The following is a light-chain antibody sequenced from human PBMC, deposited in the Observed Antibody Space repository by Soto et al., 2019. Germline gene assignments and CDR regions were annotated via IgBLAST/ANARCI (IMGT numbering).Light chain of an antibody. CDR3: QSYDSSLSSYV. CDR1: SSNIGAGYD. CDR2: GNS. J-gene: IGLJ1*01. V-gene: IGLV1-40*01. Sequence: QSVLTQPPSVSGAPGQRGTISCTGSSSNIGAGYDVHWYQQLPGTAPKLLIYGNSNRPSGVPDRFSGSKSGTSASLAITGLQAEDEADYYCQSYDSSLSSYVFGTGTKLTV.